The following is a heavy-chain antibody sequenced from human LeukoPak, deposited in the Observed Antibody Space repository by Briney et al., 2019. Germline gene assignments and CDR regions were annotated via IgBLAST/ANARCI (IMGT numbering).Heavy chain of an antibody. CDR2: IYYSGST. V-gene: IGHV4-59*12. Sequence: PSETLSLTCTVSGGSISSYYWSWIRQPPGKGLEWIGYIYYSGSTNYNPSLKSRVTISVDTSKNQFSLKLSSVTAADTAVYYCARVSSGWSGGLHYYYYYYMDVWGKGTTVTVSS. CDR1: GGSISSYY. D-gene: IGHD6-19*01. CDR3: ARVSSGWSGGLHYYYYYYMDV. J-gene: IGHJ6*03.